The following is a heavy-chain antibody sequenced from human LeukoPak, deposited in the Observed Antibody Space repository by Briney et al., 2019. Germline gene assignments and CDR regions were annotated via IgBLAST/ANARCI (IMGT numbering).Heavy chain of an antibody. CDR3: ARSRPVAGFVSDYYYYAMDI. J-gene: IGHJ6*02. V-gene: IGHV4-59*08. Sequence: GSLRLSCTASGFTFSDYYKSCLRQPPGKGLEWIGYDYYSWRTQYNPSLKSRVTISIGTSKKQFSLRLSSVTAADTAEYYCARSRPVAGFVSDYYYYAMDIWGQGTTVTVAS. CDR1: GFTFSDYY. CDR2: DYYSWRT. D-gene: IGHD6-19*01.